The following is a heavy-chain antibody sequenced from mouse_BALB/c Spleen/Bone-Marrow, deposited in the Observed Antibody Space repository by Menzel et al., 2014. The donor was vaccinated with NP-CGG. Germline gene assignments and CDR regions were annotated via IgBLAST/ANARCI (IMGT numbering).Heavy chain of an antibody. D-gene: IGHD2-4*01. J-gene: IGHJ4*01. CDR3: ASVYDYGRGYAMDY. CDR2: IYPGDGAT. Sequence: QVQLMQSGAELVRAGSSVKTCCKASGYAFSNYGMNWVKQRPGQGLEWIGQIYPGDGATNYNGKFKGRVTLTADKSSSTAYMQLSSLTSEDASVYFCASVYDYGRGYAMDYWTQATSVT. V-gene: IGHV1-80*01. CDR1: GYAFSNYG.